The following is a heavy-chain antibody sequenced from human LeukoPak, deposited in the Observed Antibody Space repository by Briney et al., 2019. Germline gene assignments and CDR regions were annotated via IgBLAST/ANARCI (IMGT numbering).Heavy chain of an antibody. J-gene: IGHJ4*02. D-gene: IGHD3-10*01. CDR3: ARVFSGGSGSYYNDY. V-gene: IGHV3-48*04. CDR2: ISSSSSTI. CDR1: GFTFSSYS. Sequence: PGGSLRLSCAASGFTFSSYSMNWVRQAPGKGLEWVSYISSSSSTIYYADSVKGRFTISRDNAKNSLYLQMNSLRAEDTAVYYCARVFSGGSGSYYNDYWGQGTLVTVSS.